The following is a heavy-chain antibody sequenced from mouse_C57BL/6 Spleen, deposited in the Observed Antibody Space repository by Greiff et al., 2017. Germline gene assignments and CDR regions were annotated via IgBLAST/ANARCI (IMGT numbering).Heavy chain of an antibody. J-gene: IGHJ4*01. D-gene: IGHD2-3*01. CDR2: ISNGGGST. Sequence: DVKLQESGGGLVQPGGSLKLSCAASGFTFSDYYMYWVRQTPEKRLEWVAYISNGGGSTYYPDTVKGRFTISRDNAKNTLYLQMSRLKSEDTAMYSCARRDGYYAMDYWGQGTSVTVSS. V-gene: IGHV5-12*01. CDR1: GFTFSDYY. CDR3: ARRDGYYAMDY.